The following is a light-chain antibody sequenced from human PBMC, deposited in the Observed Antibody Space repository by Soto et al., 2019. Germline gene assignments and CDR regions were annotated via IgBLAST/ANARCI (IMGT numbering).Light chain of an antibody. J-gene: IGKJ1*01. CDR1: QSVSSSY. CDR3: QQYNNWPPVT. CDR2: GAS. V-gene: IGKV3-20*01. Sequence: EIVLTQSPGTLSLSPGERATLSCRASQSVSSSYLAWYQQKPGQAPRLLIYGASSRATGIPDGFSGSGSGTDFTLTISRLEPEDFAVYYCQQYNNWPPVTFGQGTKVDIK.